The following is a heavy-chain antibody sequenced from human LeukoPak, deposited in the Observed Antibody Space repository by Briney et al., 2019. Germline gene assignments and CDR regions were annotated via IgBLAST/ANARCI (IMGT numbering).Heavy chain of an antibody. D-gene: IGHD4-11*01. J-gene: IGHJ1*01. V-gene: IGHV3-33*06. CDR2: IWSDGSDK. CDR1: GFTFSHYG. Sequence: GGSLRLSCAASGFTFSHYGMHWVRQTPGAGLEWVAVIWSDGSDKYYAKSVKGRFTISRDNSKNSLFLQMNSLRAEDTAVYYCAKDAQRGFDYSNSLQNWGQGILVTISS. CDR3: AKDAQRGFDYSNSLQN.